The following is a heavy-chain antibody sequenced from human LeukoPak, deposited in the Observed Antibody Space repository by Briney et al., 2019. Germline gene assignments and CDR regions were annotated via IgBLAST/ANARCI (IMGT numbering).Heavy chain of an antibody. V-gene: IGHV1-46*01. CDR2: INPSGGNT. J-gene: IGHJ4*02. D-gene: IGHD1-26*01. Sequence: ASVKVSCKASGGTFSSYAISWVRQAPGQGLEWMGVINPSGGNTNSAQKFQGRVTMTRDTSTRTVYMELSSLRSEDTAVYYCTRVGEMSGSYRLDFDYWGQGTLVTVSS. CDR1: GGTFSSYA. CDR3: TRVGEMSGSYRLDFDY.